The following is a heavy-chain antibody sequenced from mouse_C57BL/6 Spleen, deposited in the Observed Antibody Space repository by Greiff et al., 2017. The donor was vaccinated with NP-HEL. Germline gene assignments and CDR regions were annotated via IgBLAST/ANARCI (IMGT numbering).Heavy chain of an antibody. CDR1: GYTFTSYG. Sequence: VQLQQSGAELARPGASVKLSCKASGYTFTSYGISWEKQRTGQGLEWIGEIYPRSGNTYYNEKFKGKATLTADKSSSTAYMELRSLTSEDSAVYFCARRLYYSNYLYYFDYWGQGTTLTVSS. CDR2: IYPRSGNT. D-gene: IGHD2-5*01. CDR3: ARRLYYSNYLYYFDY. V-gene: IGHV1-81*01. J-gene: IGHJ2*01.